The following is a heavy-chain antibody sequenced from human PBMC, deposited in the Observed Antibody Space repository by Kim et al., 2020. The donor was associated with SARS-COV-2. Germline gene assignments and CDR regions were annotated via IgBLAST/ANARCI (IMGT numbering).Heavy chain of an antibody. CDR1: GGSISSGSYY. CDR3: ARERFGGVAAAGTDWYFDL. Sequence: SETLSLTCTVSGGSISSGSYYWSWIRQPAGKGLEWIGRIYTSGSTNYNPSLKSRVTISVDTSKNQFSLKLSSVTAADTAVYYCARERFGGVAAAGTDWYFDLWGRGTLVTVSS. V-gene: IGHV4-61*02. D-gene: IGHD6-13*01. J-gene: IGHJ2*01. CDR2: IYTSGST.